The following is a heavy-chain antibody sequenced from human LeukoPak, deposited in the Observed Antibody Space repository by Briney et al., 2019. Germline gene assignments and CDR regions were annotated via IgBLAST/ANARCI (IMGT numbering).Heavy chain of an antibody. V-gene: IGHV3-30*04. CDR3: ARRSGIVGASTAFDI. D-gene: IGHD1-26*01. CDR2: ISYDGSNK. J-gene: IGHJ3*02. Sequence: GGSLRLSCAASGFTFSSYAMHWVRQAPGKGLEWVAVISYDGSNKYYADSVKGRFTISRDNAKNTLYLQMNSLRAEDTAVYYCARRSGIVGASTAFDIWGQGTMVTVSS. CDR1: GFTFSSYA.